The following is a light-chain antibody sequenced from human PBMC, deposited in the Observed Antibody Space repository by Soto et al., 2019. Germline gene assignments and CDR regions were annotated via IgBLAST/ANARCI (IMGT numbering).Light chain of an antibody. V-gene: IGLV1-36*01. CDR3: ATWDDSLNGQV. J-gene: IGLJ2*01. CDR2: YDD. CDR1: RSNIGNNA. Sequence: QSVLTQPHSVSGAPRQRVTISCSGSRSNIGNNAVNWYQQFPGRAPKLLIYYDDLLPSGVSDRFSGSKSGTSASLAISGLQSEDEADYYCATWDDSLNGQVFGGGTKLTVL.